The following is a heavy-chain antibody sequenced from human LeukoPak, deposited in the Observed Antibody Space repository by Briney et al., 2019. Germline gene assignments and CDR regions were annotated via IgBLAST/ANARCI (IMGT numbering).Heavy chain of an antibody. V-gene: IGHV3-43*02. D-gene: IGHD3-10*01. CDR2: ISGDGGST. Sequence: GGSLRLSCAASGFTFSSYEMNWVRQAPGKGLEWVSLISGDGGSTYYADSVKGRFTISRDNSKNSLYLQMNSLRTEDTALYYCAKDMWRFGELDYDYWGQGTLVTVSS. CDR3: AKDMWRFGELDYDY. CDR1: GFTFSSYE. J-gene: IGHJ4*02.